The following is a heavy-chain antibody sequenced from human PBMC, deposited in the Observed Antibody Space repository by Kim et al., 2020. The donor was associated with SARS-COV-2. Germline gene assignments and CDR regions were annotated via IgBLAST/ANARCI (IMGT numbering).Heavy chain of an antibody. D-gene: IGHD6-19*01. CDR3: VRYTGWFYFDF. CDR2: TYYRSKWYS. V-gene: IGHV6-1*01. CDR1: GDSVSSNSAA. Sequence: SQTLSLTCGISGDSVSSNSAAWSWIRQSPSRGLEWLGRTYYRSKWYSDYAVSVKSRIIINADTSKNQFSLQLNSVTPEDTAVYYCVRYTGWFYFDFWGQGTLVTVSS. J-gene: IGHJ4*02.